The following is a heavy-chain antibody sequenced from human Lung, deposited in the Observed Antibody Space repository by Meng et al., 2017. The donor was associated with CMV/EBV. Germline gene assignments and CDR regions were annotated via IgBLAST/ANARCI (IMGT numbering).Heavy chain of an antibody. Sequence: GESXKISCVASPGFTLSGYSMHWVRQAPGKGLEWVALISYDGSTEYYADSVRGRFSISRDNSKKTLYVHMNSLRPEDTGIYYCARDVTTLGYSGMDVWGGGXTVTVSS. D-gene: IGHD4-23*01. CDR3: ARDVTTLGYSGMDV. CDR2: ISYDGSTE. CDR1: PGFTLSGYS. J-gene: IGHJ6*04. V-gene: IGHV3-30*04.